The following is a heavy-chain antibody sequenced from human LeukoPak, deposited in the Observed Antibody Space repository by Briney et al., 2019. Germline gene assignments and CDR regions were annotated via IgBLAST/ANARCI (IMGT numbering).Heavy chain of an antibody. J-gene: IGHJ6*02. CDR3: ARDASRSSRQYSGYGAPRYYYGMDV. Sequence: PGGSLRLSCAASGFTVSSKYMSWVRQAPGKGLEWVSVIYSGGSTYYADSVKGRFTISRDNSKNTLYLQMNSLRAEDTAVYYCARDASRSSRQYSGYGAPRYYYGMDVWGQGTTVTVSS. D-gene: IGHD5-12*01. CDR1: GFTVSSKY. V-gene: IGHV3-66*01. CDR2: IYSGGST.